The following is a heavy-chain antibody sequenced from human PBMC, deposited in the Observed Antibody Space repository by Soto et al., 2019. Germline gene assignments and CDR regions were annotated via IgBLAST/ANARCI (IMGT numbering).Heavy chain of an antibody. V-gene: IGHV4-39*01. J-gene: IGHJ2*01. CDR2: IYYSGTT. D-gene: IGHD3-9*01. CDR1: GDSISSSSYY. Sequence: SETLSLTCIVSGDSISSSSYYWVWIRQPPGKGLEWIGSIYYSGTTYYNPSLESRVTISIDTSKKQFSLKVSTLTAADTAVYYCAKTGPYDILTYWYFDLWGRGTLVTVSS. CDR3: AKTGPYDILTYWYFDL.